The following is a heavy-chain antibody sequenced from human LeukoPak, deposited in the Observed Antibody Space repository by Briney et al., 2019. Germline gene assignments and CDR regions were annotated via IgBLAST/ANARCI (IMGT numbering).Heavy chain of an antibody. CDR2: IYYSGST. V-gene: IGHV4-39*07. J-gene: IGHJ2*01. CDR1: GGSISSSSYY. Sequence: PSETLSLTGTVSGGSISSSSYYWGGIRQPPGKGLEWIGSIYYSGSTYYNPSLKSRVTISVDTSKNQFSLKLSSVTAADTAVYYCARVSSSWYQDWYFDLWGRGTLVTVSS. CDR3: ARVSSSWYQDWYFDL. D-gene: IGHD6-13*01.